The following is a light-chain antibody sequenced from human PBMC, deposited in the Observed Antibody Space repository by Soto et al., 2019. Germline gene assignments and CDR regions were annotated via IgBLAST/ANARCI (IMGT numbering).Light chain of an antibody. CDR3: QHYNSYSEA. V-gene: IGKV1-5*01. CDR2: DAS. J-gene: IGKJ1*01. CDR1: QSISTW. Sequence: GDRVTITWRASQSISTWLAWYQQKPGKAPNLLIYDASSLESGVPSRFSGSGSGTEFTLTISSLQPDDFATYYCQHYNSYSEAFGQGVKVDI.